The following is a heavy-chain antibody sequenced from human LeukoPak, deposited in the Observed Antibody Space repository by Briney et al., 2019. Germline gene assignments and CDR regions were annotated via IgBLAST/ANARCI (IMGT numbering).Heavy chain of an antibody. D-gene: IGHD1-1*01. J-gene: IGHJ6*03. CDR2: INHSGST. CDR3: ARRRKFGTTGTTRISRYYMDV. Sequence: SETLSLTCTVSGGSISSSSYYWSWIRQPPGKGLEWIGEINHSGSTNYNPSLKSRVTISVDTSKNQFSLKLSSVTAADTAVYYCARRRKFGTTGTTRISRYYMDVWGKGTTVTVSS. CDR1: GGSISSSSYY. V-gene: IGHV4-39*07.